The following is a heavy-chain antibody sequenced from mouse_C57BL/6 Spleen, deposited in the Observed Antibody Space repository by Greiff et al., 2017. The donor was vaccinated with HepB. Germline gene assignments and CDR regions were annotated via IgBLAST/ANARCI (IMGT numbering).Heavy chain of an antibody. CDR2: IYPRSGNT. V-gene: IGHV1-81*01. CDR1: GYTFTSYG. Sequence: VMLQQSGAELARPGASVKLSCKASGYTFTSYGISWVKQRTGQGLEWIGEIYPRSGNTYYNEKFKGKATLTADKSSSTAYMELRSLTSEDSAVYFCARGDRLGYFDYWGQGTTLTVSS. CDR3: ARGDRLGYFDY. D-gene: IGHD4-1*01. J-gene: IGHJ2*01.